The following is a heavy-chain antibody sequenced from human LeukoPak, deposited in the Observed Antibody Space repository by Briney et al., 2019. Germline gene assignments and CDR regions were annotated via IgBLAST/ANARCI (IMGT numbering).Heavy chain of an antibody. CDR2: IKQDGSEK. Sequence: GGSLRLSCAASGFTFSSYWMTWVRQAPGKGLEWVANIKQDGSEKYYVDSVKGRFTISRDNAKNSLYLQINSLRAEDTAVYYCARSSYSSSSSVWGQGTMVTVSS. V-gene: IGHV3-7*03. D-gene: IGHD6-6*01. CDR1: GFTFSSYW. CDR3: ARSSYSSSSSV. J-gene: IGHJ3*01.